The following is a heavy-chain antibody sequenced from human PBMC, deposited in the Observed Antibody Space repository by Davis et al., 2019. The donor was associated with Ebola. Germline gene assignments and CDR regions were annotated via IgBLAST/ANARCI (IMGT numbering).Heavy chain of an antibody. CDR2: IYYSGST. CDR3: ASGNGWFGY. V-gene: IGHV4-61*01. Sequence: ESLKISCTVSGGSVSSGSYYWSWIRQPPEKGLEWVGYIYYSGSTNCNPSLKSRVTISVDTSKNQFSLKLSSVTAADTAVYYCASGNGWFGYWGQGTLVTVSS. J-gene: IGHJ4*02. D-gene: IGHD1-1*01. CDR1: GGSVSSGSYY.